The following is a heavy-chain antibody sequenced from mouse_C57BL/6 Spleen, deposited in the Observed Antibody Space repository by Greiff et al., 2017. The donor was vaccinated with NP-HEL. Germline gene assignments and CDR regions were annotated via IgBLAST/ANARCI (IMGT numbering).Heavy chain of an antibody. CDR1: GYTFTDYN. CDR2: INPNNGGT. CDR3: ARDPHYYGSSYGYFDV. J-gene: IGHJ1*03. D-gene: IGHD1-1*01. V-gene: IGHV1-18*01. Sequence: VQLQQSGPELVKPGASVKIPCKASGYTFTDYNMDWVKQSHGKSLEWIGDINPNNGGTIYNQKFKGKATLTVDKSSSTAYMELRSLTSEDTAVYYWARDPHYYGSSYGYFDVWGTGTTVTVSS.